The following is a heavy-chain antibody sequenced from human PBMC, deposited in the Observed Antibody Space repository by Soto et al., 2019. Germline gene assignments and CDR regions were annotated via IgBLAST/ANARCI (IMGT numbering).Heavy chain of an antibody. J-gene: IGHJ6*03. CDR2: ISSSSSTI. V-gene: IGHV3-48*01. D-gene: IGHD6-13*01. CDR1: GFTFSSYS. CDR3: ARAYSSSWYESFYYMDV. Sequence: GGSLRLSCAASGFTFSSYSMNWVRQAPGKGLEWVSYISSSSSTIYYADSVKGRFTISRDNAKNSLYLQMNSLRAEDTAVYYCARAYSSSWYESFYYMDVWGKGTTVTVSS.